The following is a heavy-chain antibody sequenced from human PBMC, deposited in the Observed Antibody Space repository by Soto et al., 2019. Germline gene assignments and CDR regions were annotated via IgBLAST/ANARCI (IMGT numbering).Heavy chain of an antibody. CDR1: GGSISRGDYY. V-gene: IGHV4-30-4*01. D-gene: IGHD1-26*01. CDR3: ARLAGGYNGFFDY. J-gene: IGHJ4*02. CDR2: IYYSGNT. Sequence: SETLSLTCAVSGGSISRGDYYWSWIRQSPGKDLEWIGYIYYSGNTYYNPPLKSPLTISVDTSKNHLSLNPSSVTAADTAVYYCARLAGGYNGFFDYWGQGALVTVSS.